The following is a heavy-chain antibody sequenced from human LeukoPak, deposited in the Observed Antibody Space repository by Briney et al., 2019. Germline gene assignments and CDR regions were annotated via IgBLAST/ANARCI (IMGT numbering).Heavy chain of an antibody. Sequence: GGSLRLSCSASGFTFGSYAMHWVRQAPGKGLEYVSAISSNGGSTYYADSVKGRFTISRDNPKNTLYLQMSSLRAEDTAVYYCVKDTSPTPGSGYYHYFDYWGQGTLVTVSS. CDR1: GFTFGSYA. D-gene: IGHD3-22*01. V-gene: IGHV3-64D*09. J-gene: IGHJ4*02. CDR3: VKDTSPTPGSGYYHYFDY. CDR2: ISSNGGST.